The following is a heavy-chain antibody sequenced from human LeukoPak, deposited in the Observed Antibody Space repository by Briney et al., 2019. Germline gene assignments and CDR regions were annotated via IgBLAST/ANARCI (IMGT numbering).Heavy chain of an antibody. D-gene: IGHD3-22*01. V-gene: IGHV1-18*01. CDR2: ISACNGNT. CDR3: ARGNPYYYDSSGYYWRSYYFDY. CDR1: GYTFTSYG. J-gene: IGHJ4*02. Sequence: ASVKVSCKASGYTFTSYGISWVRQAPGQGLEWMGWISACNGNTNYAQKLQGRVTMTTDTSTSTVYMELRSLRSDDTAVYYCARGNPYYYDSSGYYWRSYYFDYWGQGTLVTVSS.